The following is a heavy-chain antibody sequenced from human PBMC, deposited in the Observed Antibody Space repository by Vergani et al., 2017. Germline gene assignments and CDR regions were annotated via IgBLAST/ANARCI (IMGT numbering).Heavy chain of an antibody. Sequence: EVQLLESGGGLVQPGGSLRLSCAASGFIFSSYAMSWVRQAPGKGLEWVSAISGSGGSTYYADSVKGRFTISRDNSKNTLYLQMNSLRAKDTAVYYCAKGIRYYDFWSGPVYYYYYVDVWGKGTTVTVSS. V-gene: IGHV3-23*01. CDR1: GFIFSSYA. D-gene: IGHD3-3*01. J-gene: IGHJ6*03. CDR2: ISGSGGST. CDR3: AKGIRYYDFWSGPVYYYYYVDV.